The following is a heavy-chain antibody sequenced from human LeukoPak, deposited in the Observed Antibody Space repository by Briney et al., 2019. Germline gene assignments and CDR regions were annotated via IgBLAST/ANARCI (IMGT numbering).Heavy chain of an antibody. CDR3: ARDGVPYYFDY. CDR1: GGPISSGGYY. Sequence: PSQTLSLTCTVSGGPISSGGYYWSWIRQPPGKGLEWIGYIYHSGSTYYNPSLKSRVTISVDRSKNQFSLKLSSVTAADTAVYHCARDGVPYYFDYWGQGTLVTVSS. CDR2: IYHSGST. V-gene: IGHV4-30-2*01. D-gene: IGHD2-2*01. J-gene: IGHJ4*02.